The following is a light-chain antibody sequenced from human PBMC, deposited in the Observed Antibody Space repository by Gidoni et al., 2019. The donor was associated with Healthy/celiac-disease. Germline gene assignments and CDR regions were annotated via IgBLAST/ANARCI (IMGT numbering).Light chain of an antibody. CDR3: SSYTSSITPVV. J-gene: IGLJ2*01. V-gene: IGLV2-14*01. CDR2: EVS. Sequence: QSALTQPASVSGSPGQSITISCPGTSSDVGGYNYVSWYQQNPGKAPKLMIYEVSNRPSGVSNRFSGSKSGNTSSLTISGLQAEDEADYYCSSYTSSITPVVFGGGTKLTVL. CDR1: SSDVGGYNY.